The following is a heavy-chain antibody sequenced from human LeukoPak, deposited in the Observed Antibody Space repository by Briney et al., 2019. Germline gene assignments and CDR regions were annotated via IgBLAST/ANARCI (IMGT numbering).Heavy chain of an antibody. J-gene: IGHJ4*02. CDR1: GGXFSSYA. CDR3: ARYSSGYYSHFDY. V-gene: IGHV1-69*05. CDR2: IIPIFGTA. D-gene: IGHD3-22*01. Sequence: KASGGXFSSYAISWVRQAPGQGLEWMGGIIPIFGTANYAQKFQGRVTITTDESTSTAYMELNSLRSEDTAVYYCARYSSGYYSHFDYWGQGTLVTVSS.